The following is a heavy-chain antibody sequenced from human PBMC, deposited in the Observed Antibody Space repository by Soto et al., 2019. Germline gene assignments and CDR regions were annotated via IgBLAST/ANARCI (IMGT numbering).Heavy chain of an antibody. J-gene: IGHJ4*02. CDR1: GGSISRGGYY. V-gene: IGHV4-31*03. CDR2: IYNRGST. Sequence: QVQLQESGPGLVTPSQTLSLTCTVSGGSISRGGYYWSWIRQHPGKGLEWIGNIYNRGSTYYNPSLKSRVTISVDTSKNQFSLKLSSVTAADTAVYYCAREWRDYYFDYWGQGTLVTVSS. CDR3: AREWRDYYFDY.